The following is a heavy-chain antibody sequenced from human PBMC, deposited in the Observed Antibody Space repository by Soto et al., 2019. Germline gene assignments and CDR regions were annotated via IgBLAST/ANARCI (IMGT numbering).Heavy chain of an antibody. CDR2: ISDSGVT. CDR1: GDSIIRSF. V-gene: IGHV4-59*01. J-gene: IGHJ3*02. CDR3: ARRAGDFSGPDSFVI. D-gene: IGHD3-10*01. Sequence: QVQLQESGPRLVQSSETLSLVCSVSGDSIIRSFWGWSRQSPGKGLQYIGYISDSGVTDYDPSLTSRVSISVGSSKSKFSLTLTSVTAADADVYYCARRAGDFSGPDSFVIWGQGTMVTVSS.